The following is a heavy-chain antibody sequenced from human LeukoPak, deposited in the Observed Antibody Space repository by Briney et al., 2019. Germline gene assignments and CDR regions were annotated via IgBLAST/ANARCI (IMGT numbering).Heavy chain of an antibody. CDR1: GYTVSSDY. CDR3: ARDHGYDSSGYFN. Sequence: GGSLRLSCAASGYTVSSDYMSWVRQAPGKGLEWVSVIYSGGSTYYADSVKGRFTISRDNSKNTLYLQMNSLRAEDTAVYYCARDHGYDSSGYFNWGQGTLVTVSS. CDR2: IYSGGST. J-gene: IGHJ4*02. V-gene: IGHV3-66*01. D-gene: IGHD3-22*01.